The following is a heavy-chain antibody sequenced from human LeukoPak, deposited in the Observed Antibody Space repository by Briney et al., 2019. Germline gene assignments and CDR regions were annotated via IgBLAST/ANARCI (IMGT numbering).Heavy chain of an antibody. D-gene: IGHD5-18*01. Sequence: PGGSLRLPCVASGFTFGSYGMSWVRQAPGKGLEWVSGISGGGGNSDYADSVKGRFTISRNDSNNTLYLQMTSLGADDTAVYYCAKGGYSYGSRWFDPWGQGTLVTVSS. CDR3: AKGGYSYGSRWFDP. V-gene: IGHV3-23*01. CDR2: ISGGGGNS. J-gene: IGHJ5*02. CDR1: GFTFGSYG.